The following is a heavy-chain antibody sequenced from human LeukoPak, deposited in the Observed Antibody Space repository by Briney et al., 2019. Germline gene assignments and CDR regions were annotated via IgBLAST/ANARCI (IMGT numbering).Heavy chain of an antibody. CDR1: GFTFSTYC. Sequence: PGGSLRLSCAASGFTFSTYCMSWVRQAPGKGLEWVANIKQDGSEKYYVDSVKGRFTISRDNAKNSLYLQMNSLRAEDTAVYYCARPGRYDFWRDYYYYYGMDVWGQGTTVTVSS. J-gene: IGHJ6*02. V-gene: IGHV3-7*05. CDR3: ARPGRYDFWRDYYYYYGMDV. D-gene: IGHD3-3*01. CDR2: IKQDGSEK.